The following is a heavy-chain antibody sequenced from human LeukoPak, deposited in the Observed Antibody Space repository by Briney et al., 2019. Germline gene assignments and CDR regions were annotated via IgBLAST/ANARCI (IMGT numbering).Heavy chain of an antibody. CDR3: ARVTWGSGAGGAFDI. CDR2: INAGNGNT. D-gene: IGHD3-10*01. CDR1: GYTFTSYA. Sequence: EASVKVSCKASGYTFTSYAMHWVRQAPGQRLEWVGWINAGNGNTKYSQEFQGRVTITRDTPASTAYMELSSLRSEDMAVYYCARVTWGSGAGGAFDIWGQGTMVTVSS. J-gene: IGHJ3*02. V-gene: IGHV1-3*03.